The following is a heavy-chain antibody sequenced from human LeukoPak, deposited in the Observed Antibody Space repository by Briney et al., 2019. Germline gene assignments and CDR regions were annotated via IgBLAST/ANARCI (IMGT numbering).Heavy chain of an antibody. CDR1: GFTFSSYG. CDR3: AKDEPGLSLDY. Sequence: GGSLRLSCAASGFTFSSYGMHWVRQAPGKGLEWVAVISYDGSNKYYADSVKGRFTISRDNSKNTLYLQMNSLRAEDTAVHYCAKDEPGLSLDYWGQGTLVTVSS. J-gene: IGHJ4*02. D-gene: IGHD1-14*01. V-gene: IGHV3-30*18. CDR2: ISYDGSNK.